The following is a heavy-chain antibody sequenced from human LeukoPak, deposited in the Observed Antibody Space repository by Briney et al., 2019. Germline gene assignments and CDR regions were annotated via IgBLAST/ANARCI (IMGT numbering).Heavy chain of an antibody. CDR1: GGTFSSYT. Sequence: SVKVSCKASGGTFSSYTISWVRQAPGQGPEWMGRIIPILGIANYAQKFQGRVTITADKSTSTAYMELSSLRSEDTAVYYCARDLERRRNWFDPWGQGTLVTVSS. V-gene: IGHV1-69*04. D-gene: IGHD1-1*01. CDR2: IIPILGIA. CDR3: ARDLERRRNWFDP. J-gene: IGHJ5*02.